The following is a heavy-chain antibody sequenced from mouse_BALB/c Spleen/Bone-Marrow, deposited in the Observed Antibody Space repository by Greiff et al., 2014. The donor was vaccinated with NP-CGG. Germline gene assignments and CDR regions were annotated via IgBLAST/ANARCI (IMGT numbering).Heavy chain of an antibody. CDR3: ALNWDSAY. CDR1: GFTFSSYG. D-gene: IGHD4-1*02. CDR2: INNGGTYN. V-gene: IGHV5-6*01. J-gene: IGHJ3*01. Sequence: EVQLVESGGDLVKPGGSLKLSCAASGFTFSSYGMSWVRQTPDKRLEWVATINNGGTYNYYPDSVKGRFTISRDNAKNTLYLQMSSLKSEDTAMYYCALNWDSAYWGQGTLVTVSA.